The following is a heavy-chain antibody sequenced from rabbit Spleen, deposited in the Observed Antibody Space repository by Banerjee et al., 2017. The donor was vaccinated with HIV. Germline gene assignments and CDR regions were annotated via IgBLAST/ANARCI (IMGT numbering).Heavy chain of an antibody. V-gene: IGHV1S40*01. J-gene: IGHJ4*01. D-gene: IGHD8-1*01. Sequence: QSLEESGGDLVKPGASLTLTCTASGFDLSSYYYMCWVRQAPGKGLEWIACIDVGSSGSTYYASWAKGRFTISKTSSTTVTLQMTSLTAADTATYFCARDLSSDYGGWSYDLWGPGHPRHRL. CDR3: ARDLSSDYGGWSYDL. CDR2: IDVGSSGST. CDR1: GFDLSSYYY.